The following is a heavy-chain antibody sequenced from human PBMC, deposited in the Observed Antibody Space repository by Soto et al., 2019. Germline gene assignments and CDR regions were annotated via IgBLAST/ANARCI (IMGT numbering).Heavy chain of an antibody. Sequence: ASVKVSCKSSGYSFTSYGISWVRQAPGQGLEWMGWISAYDGNTNYAQKFQGRVTMTTDTSTSTAHMELRSLRSDDTGVYYCARDEVGRSSTHFGMDVWGQGTTVTVSS. CDR2: ISAYDGNT. V-gene: IGHV1-18*01. CDR3: ARDEVGRSSTHFGMDV. CDR1: GYSFTSYG. J-gene: IGHJ6*02. D-gene: IGHD6-13*01.